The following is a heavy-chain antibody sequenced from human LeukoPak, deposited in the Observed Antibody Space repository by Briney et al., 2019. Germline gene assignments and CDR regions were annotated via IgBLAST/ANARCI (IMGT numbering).Heavy chain of an antibody. J-gene: IGHJ4*02. CDR2: ISGSGGST. Sequence: GGSLRLSCAASGFTFRSYAMTWVRQAPGKGLEWVSGISGSGGSTHYGDSVKGRFTISRDNSKSTLYLQMNSLRAEDTAVYYCAKVPYSDFWSGYSYYFDYWGQGTPLTVSS. V-gene: IGHV3-23*01. D-gene: IGHD3-3*01. CDR1: GFTFRSYA. CDR3: AKVPYSDFWSGYSYYFDY.